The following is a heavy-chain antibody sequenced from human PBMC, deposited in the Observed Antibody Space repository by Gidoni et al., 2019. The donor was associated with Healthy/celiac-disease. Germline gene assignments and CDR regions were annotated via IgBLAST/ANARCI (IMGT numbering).Heavy chain of an antibody. D-gene: IGHD3-22*01. J-gene: IGHJ4*02. CDR3: ARGVNYYDSSGYYGVFDY. CDR1: GGSFSGYY. V-gene: IGHV4-34*01. Sequence: QVQLQQWGAGLLKPSETLSLTCAVYGGSFSGYYWSWIRQPPGKGLEWIGEINHSGSTNYNPSLNSRVTISVDTSKNQFSLKLSSVTAADTAVYYCARGVNYYDSSGYYGVFDYWGQGTLVTVSS. CDR2: INHSGST.